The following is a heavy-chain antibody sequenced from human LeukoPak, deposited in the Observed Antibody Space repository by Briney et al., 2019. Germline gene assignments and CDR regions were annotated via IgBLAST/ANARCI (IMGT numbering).Heavy chain of an antibody. CDR3: ATRGGNYYDSSGYFDY. CDR1: GFTVSSNY. CDR2: IYSGGST. J-gene: IGHJ4*02. Sequence: GGSLRLSCAASGFTVSSNYMSWVRQAPGKGLEWVSVIYSGGSTYYADSVKGRFTISRDNSKNTLYLQMNSLRAEDTAVYYCATRGGNYYDSSGYFDYWARGTLVTVSS. V-gene: IGHV3-53*01. D-gene: IGHD3-22*01.